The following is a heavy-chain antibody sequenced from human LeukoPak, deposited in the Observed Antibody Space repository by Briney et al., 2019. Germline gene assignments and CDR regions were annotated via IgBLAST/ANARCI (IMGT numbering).Heavy chain of an antibody. J-gene: IGHJ4*02. V-gene: IGHV3-23*01. CDR2: SSGSGGST. D-gene: IGHD3-3*01. Sequence: GGSLRLSCAASGFTFSSYAMSWVRQAPGKGLEWVSASSGSGGSTYYADSVKGRFTISRDNSKNTLYLQMNSLRAEDTAVYYCAKVGHNWSGYDYWGQGTLVTVSS. CDR3: AKVGHNWSGYDY. CDR1: GFTFSSYA.